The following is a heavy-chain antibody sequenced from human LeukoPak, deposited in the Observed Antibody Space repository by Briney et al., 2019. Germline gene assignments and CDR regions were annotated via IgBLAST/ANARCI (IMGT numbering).Heavy chain of an antibody. J-gene: IGHJ4*02. D-gene: IGHD3-16*01. V-gene: IGHV5-51*01. CDR3: ARRYRLGSTDYYFDY. CDR1: GYSFTSYW. Sequence: GESLKISCKGSGYSFTSYWIGWVRQMPGKGLEWMVIIYPGDSDTIYSPSFQGQVTISADESISTAYLQWSSLKASDTAMYYCARRYRLGSTDYYFDYWGQGTLVTVSS. CDR2: IYPGDSDT.